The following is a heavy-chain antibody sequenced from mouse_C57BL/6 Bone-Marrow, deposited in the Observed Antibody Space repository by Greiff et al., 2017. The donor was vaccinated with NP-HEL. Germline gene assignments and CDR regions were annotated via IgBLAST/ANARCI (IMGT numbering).Heavy chain of an antibody. CDR3: TRGGAYYSRSGFAY. V-gene: IGHV6-6*01. CDR2: IRNKANNHAT. Sequence: EVMLVESGGGLVQPGGSMKLSCAASGFTFSDAWMDWVRQSPEKGLEWVAEIRNKANNHATYYAESVKGRFTISRDDSKSSVYLQMNSLRAEDTGIYYCTRGGAYYSRSGFAYWGQGTLVTVSA. J-gene: IGHJ3*01. D-gene: IGHD2-5*01. CDR1: GFTFSDAW.